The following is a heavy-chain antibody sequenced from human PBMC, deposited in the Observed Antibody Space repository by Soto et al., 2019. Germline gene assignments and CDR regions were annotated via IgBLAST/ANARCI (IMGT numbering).Heavy chain of an antibody. V-gene: IGHV5-51*01. D-gene: IGHD3-16*01. CDR1: GYSFTSNW. CDR2: INPADSDI. CDR3: ARQQRDDASRKSDC. Sequence: GESLKISFQGSGYSFTSNWIGWVRQMPGKGLEWMGIINPADSDIKYSPSFQGQVTISADKSIGTAYLQWSSLKASDTAMYYCARQQRDDASRKSDCWGQGTLVTVSS. J-gene: IGHJ4*02.